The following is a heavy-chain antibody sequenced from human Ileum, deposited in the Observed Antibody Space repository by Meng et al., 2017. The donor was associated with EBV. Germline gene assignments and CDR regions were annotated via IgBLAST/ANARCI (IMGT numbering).Heavy chain of an antibody. CDR3: AMRKGEMRAITPDNWLDP. Sequence: WGGGLGEASGALSRACTGAGGCSSGSWWNWVRQSPGRALEWLGRISHSGSTNYSPSRQSRGAMSVAASKSRVSGELSGVTPAGTAVYYCAMRKGEMRAITPDNWLDPWGQGTLVTVSS. V-gene: IGHV4-59*01. CDR2: ISHSGST. CDR1: GGCSSGSW. J-gene: IGHJ5*02. D-gene: IGHD3-16*01.